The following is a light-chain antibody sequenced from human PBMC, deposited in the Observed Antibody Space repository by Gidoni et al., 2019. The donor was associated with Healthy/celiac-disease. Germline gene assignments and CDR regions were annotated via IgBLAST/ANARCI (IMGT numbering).Light chain of an antibody. CDR2: DAS. CDR1: QSVSRS. J-gene: IGKJ1*01. CDR3: QQRSNWPWT. V-gene: IGKV3-11*01. Sequence: EIVLTQSPATLSLSPGERATLSCRASQSVSRSLAWYQQKPGQAPRLLIYDASNRATGIPARFSGSGSGTDFTLTISSLEPEDFAVYYCQQRSNWPWTFXXXTKVEIK.